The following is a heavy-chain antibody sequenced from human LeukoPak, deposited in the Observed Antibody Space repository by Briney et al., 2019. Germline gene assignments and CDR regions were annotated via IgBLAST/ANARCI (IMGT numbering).Heavy chain of an antibody. Sequence: QPGGSLRLSCAASGFTFSSYSMNWVRQAPGKGLEWVSAISGSGGSTYYADSVKGRLTISRDNSKNTLYLQMNSLRAEDTAVYYCAKETEWLVRKYYFDYWGQGTLVTVSS. CDR3: AKETEWLVRKYYFDY. J-gene: IGHJ4*02. CDR1: GFTFSSYS. D-gene: IGHD6-19*01. CDR2: ISGSGGST. V-gene: IGHV3-23*01.